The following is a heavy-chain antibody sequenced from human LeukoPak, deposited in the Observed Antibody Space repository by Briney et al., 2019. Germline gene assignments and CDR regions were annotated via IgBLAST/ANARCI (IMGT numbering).Heavy chain of an antibody. Sequence: PSETLSLTCTVYGGSFRGYHWTWIRQSPGKGLEWIGEINHTGSTNYNPSLKSRVTISVDTSKSQFSLRLNSLAAADTAMYYCARGPIVLVNRFFDYWGQGTLVTVSS. CDR2: INHTGST. V-gene: IGHV4-34*01. CDR1: GGSFRGYH. J-gene: IGHJ4*02. D-gene: IGHD2-21*01. CDR3: ARGPIVLVNRFFDY.